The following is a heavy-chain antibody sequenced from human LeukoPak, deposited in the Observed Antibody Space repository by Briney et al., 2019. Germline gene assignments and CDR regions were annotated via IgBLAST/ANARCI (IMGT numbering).Heavy chain of an antibody. CDR3: ARHSSRLRHFDY. Sequence: SETLSLTCTVSGGSISSSSYYRGWIRQPPGKGLEWLGSIHYIGSTYYNPSLKSRVTISVDTSKKQCSLKLSSVTAADTAVYYCARHSSRLRHFDYCGQGTLVTVSS. CDR1: GGSISSSSYY. CDR2: IHYIGST. V-gene: IGHV4-39*01. J-gene: IGHJ4*02. D-gene: IGHD5-12*01.